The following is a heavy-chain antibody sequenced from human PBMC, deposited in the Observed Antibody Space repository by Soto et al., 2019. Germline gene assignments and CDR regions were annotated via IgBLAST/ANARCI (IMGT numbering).Heavy chain of an antibody. Sequence: WGWIRQSPDKGLEWIGYIYNSGRYNYNPSLESRLTISIGTSKNQFSLRLASVTAADTAVYYCARTLPNRQLFDSWSQGTLVTVSS. D-gene: IGHD1-1*01. V-gene: IGHV4-59*01. J-gene: IGHJ4*02. CDR3: ARTLPNRQLFDS. CDR2: IYNSGRY.